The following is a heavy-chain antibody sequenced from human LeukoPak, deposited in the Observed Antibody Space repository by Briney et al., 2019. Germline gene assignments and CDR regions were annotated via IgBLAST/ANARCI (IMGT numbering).Heavy chain of an antibody. J-gene: IGHJ4*02. CDR2: INHSGST. V-gene: IGHV4-34*01. CDR3: ARGTTGTNSYFDY. Sequence: SETLSLTCAVYGGSFSGYYWSWIRQPPGKGLEWIREINHSGSTNYNPSLKSRVTISVDTSKNQFSLKLSSVTAADTAAYYCARGTTGTNSYFDYWGQGTLVTVSS. CDR1: GGSFSGYY. D-gene: IGHD1-1*01.